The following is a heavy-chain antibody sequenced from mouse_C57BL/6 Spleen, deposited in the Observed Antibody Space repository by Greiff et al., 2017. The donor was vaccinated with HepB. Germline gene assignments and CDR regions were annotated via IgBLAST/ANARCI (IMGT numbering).Heavy chain of an antibody. CDR2: IYPGGGYT. Sequence: QVQLKESGAELVRPGTSVKMSCKASGYTFTNYWIGWAKQRPGHGLEWIGDIYPGGGYTNYNEKFKGKATLTADKSSSTAYMQFSSLTSEDSAIYYCARRLLRSYFDYWGQGTTLTVSS. CDR3: ARRLLRSYFDY. J-gene: IGHJ2*01. CDR1: GYTFTNYW. V-gene: IGHV1-63*01. D-gene: IGHD1-1*01.